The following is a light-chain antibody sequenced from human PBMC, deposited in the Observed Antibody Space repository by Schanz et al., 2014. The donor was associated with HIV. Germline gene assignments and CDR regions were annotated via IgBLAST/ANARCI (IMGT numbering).Light chain of an antibody. CDR1: QSIGNS. J-gene: IGKJ1*01. CDR2: SAS. CDR3: QNYHGWPWT. Sequence: DIQMTQSPSTLSASVGDRVTITCRASQSIGNSLAWFQLKPGRAPKLLIYSASRLQTGVPSTFSGTGSGTEFTLTISSLQPEDFATYYCQNYHGWPWTFGQGTKVEIK. V-gene: IGKV1-5*03.